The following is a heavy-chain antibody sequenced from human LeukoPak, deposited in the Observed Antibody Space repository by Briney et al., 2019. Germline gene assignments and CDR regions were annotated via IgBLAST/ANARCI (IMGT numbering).Heavy chain of an antibody. V-gene: IGHV4-59*01. D-gene: IGHD2-2*01. J-gene: IGHJ4*02. Sequence: PSETLSLTCTVSGGSISNYYWSWVRQPPGKGLEWIGYIYYSGSTSYNPSLKSRVTISVDTSKNQFSLKLSSVTAADTAVYYCARFYTVVVPAYFDYWGQGTLVTVSS. CDR3: ARFYTVVVPAYFDY. CDR2: IYYSGST. CDR1: GGSISNYY.